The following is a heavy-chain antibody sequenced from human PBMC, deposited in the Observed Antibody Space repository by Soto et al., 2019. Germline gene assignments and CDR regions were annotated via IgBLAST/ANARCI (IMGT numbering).Heavy chain of an antibody. CDR1: GFTVSSDY. V-gene: IGHV3-53*02. J-gene: IGHJ4*02. Sequence: EVQLVQTGGGLIQPGGSLRLSCAASGFTVSSDYMTWVRQAPGKGLEWVSVIYRLGSTYYADSVKGRFTISRDNSNNTLYLQMNSLRVEDTAMYFCTRADKRFDYWGQGTLVTVSS. CDR2: IYRLGST. CDR3: TRADKRFDY.